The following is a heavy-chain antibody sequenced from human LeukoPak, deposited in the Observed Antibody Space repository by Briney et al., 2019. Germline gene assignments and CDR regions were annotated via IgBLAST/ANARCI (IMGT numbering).Heavy chain of an antibody. CDR3: AKGRLVPDY. D-gene: IGHD3-9*01. CDR2: ISGSDGRT. J-gene: IGHJ4*02. CDR1: GFTFSSYA. V-gene: IGHV3-23*01. Sequence: PGGSLRLSCAASGFTFSSYAMSWVRQAPGKGLERVATISGSDGRTYYADSVRGRFTISRDNSKNTLYLQMNSLRAEDTAVYYCAKGRLVPDYWGQGILVTVSS.